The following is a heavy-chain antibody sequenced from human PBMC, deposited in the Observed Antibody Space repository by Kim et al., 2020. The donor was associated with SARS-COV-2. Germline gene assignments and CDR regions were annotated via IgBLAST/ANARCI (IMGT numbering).Heavy chain of an antibody. CDR2: IYYSGST. D-gene: IGHD3-9*01. Sequence: SETLSLTCTVSGGSISSGGYYWSWIRQHPGKGLEWIGYIYYSGSTYYNPSLKSRVTISVDTSKNQFSLKLSSVTAADTAVYYCARGKNILTVPQLNWFDPWGQGTLVTVSS. J-gene: IGHJ5*02. CDR3: ARGKNILTVPQLNWFDP. V-gene: IGHV4-31*03. CDR1: GGSISSGGYY.